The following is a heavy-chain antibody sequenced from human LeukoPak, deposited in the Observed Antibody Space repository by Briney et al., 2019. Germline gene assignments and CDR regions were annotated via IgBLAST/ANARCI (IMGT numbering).Heavy chain of an antibody. CDR3: ARVDRYYDILTRYNNYLDY. CDR1: GFTFSSYS. D-gene: IGHD3-9*01. J-gene: IGHJ4*02. CDR2: ISSSSSYI. Sequence: GGSLRLSCAASGFTFSSYSMNWVRQAPGKGLEWVSSISSSSSYIHYADSVKGRFTISRDNAKNSLYLQMNSLRAEGTAVYYCARVDRYYDILTRYNNYLDYWGQGTLVTVSS. V-gene: IGHV3-21*01.